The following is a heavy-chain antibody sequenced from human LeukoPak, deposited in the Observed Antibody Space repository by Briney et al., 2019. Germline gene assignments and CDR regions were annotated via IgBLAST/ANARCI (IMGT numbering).Heavy chain of an antibody. J-gene: IGHJ4*02. CDR1: GGSISSSSYY. CDR3: ARAQPVSSWYGGFDY. CDR2: IYYSGST. V-gene: IGHV4-30-4*08. Sequence: PSETLSLTCTVSGGSISSSSYYWGWIRQPPGKGLEWIGYIYYSGSTYYNPSLKSRFTISVDTSKNQFSVKLSSVTAADTAVYYCARAQPVSSWYGGFDYWGQGTLVTVSS. D-gene: IGHD6-13*01.